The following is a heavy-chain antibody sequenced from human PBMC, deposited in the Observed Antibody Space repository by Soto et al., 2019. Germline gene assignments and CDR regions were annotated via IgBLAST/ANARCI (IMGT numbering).Heavy chain of an antibody. CDR3: ARRSSSSLGSLFDP. D-gene: IGHD6-6*01. CDR2: MYYTGNK. J-gene: IGHJ5*02. Sequence: SETLSLTCTVSGGSISSSTYYWDWIRQPPGKGLEWIGAMYYTGNKNYNPSLDSRVTMSVDTSKNQFSLKLSSVTPTDTAVYYCARRSSSSLGSLFDPWGRGILVTVSS. V-gene: IGHV4-39*01. CDR1: GGSISSSTYY.